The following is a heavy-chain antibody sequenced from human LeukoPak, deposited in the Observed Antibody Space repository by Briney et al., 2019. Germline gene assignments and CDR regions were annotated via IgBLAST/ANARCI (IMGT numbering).Heavy chain of an antibody. CDR1: GGSISSYY. J-gene: IGHJ2*01. D-gene: IGHD6-19*01. CDR2: IYYSGST. CDR3: ARHAGSGWSSSLYWYFDL. Sequence: TSQTLSLTCTVSGGSISSYYWSWIRQPPGKGLEWIGYIYYSGSTNYNPSLKSRVTISVDTSKNQFSLKLSSVTAADTAVYYCARHAGSGWSSSLYWYFDLWGRGTLVTVSS. V-gene: IGHV4-59*08.